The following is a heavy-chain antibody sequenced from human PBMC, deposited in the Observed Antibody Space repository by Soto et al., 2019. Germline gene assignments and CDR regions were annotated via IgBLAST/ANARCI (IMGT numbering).Heavy chain of an antibody. Sequence: SVKVSCKASGYTFTSYGISWVRQAPGQGLEWMGGIIPMFGTTNYAQKFKGRVTISADESTSTAYMELSSLRSEDAAVYYCARAAIHGSSWYFWFDPWGQGTLVTVSS. CDR1: GYTFTSYG. CDR2: IIPMFGTT. D-gene: IGHD6-13*01. CDR3: ARAAIHGSSWYFWFDP. J-gene: IGHJ5*01. V-gene: IGHV1-69*13.